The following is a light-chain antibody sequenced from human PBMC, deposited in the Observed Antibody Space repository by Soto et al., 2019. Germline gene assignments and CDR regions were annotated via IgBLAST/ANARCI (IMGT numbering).Light chain of an antibody. V-gene: IGKV3-20*01. J-gene: IGKJ3*01. Sequence: EIVLTQSPGTLTLSPGERATLSCRASQSIASSYLGWYQQKPGQAPRLLIYGASSRATGIPDRFSGSGSGTDFTLSISRLEPEDFAVYYCQHCGTSPFTFGPGTKVEIK. CDR1: QSIASSY. CDR2: GAS. CDR3: QHCGTSPFT.